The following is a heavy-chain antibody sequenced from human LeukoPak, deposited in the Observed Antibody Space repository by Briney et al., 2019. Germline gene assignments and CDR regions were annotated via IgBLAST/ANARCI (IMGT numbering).Heavy chain of an antibody. CDR1: GGSFSGYY. J-gene: IGHJ4*02. CDR2: INHSGST. CDR3: ARGGFNIVVVPAATQLPFDY. D-gene: IGHD2-2*01. Sequence: SETLSLTCAVYGGSFSGYYWSWIRQPPGKGLEWIGEINHSGSTNYNPSLKSRVTISVDTSKNQFSLKLSSVTAADTAVYYYARGGFNIVVVPAATQLPFDYWGQGTLVTVSS. V-gene: IGHV4-34*01.